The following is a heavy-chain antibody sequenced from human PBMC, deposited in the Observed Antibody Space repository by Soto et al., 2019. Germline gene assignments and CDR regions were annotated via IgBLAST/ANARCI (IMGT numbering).Heavy chain of an antibody. J-gene: IGHJ6*02. CDR1: GFSFSTFD. D-gene: IGHD3-10*01. V-gene: IGHV3-13*01. CDR3: GRDRLLRHLVRGITNASYSGVDI. CDR2: VGKDGDI. Sequence: GGSLRLSCAGSGFSFSTFDMHWVRQATGKSLEWVASVGKDGDIYYGGSLKGRFTISRDNGKNSLSLHMNSLRAEDTAVYYCGRDRLLRHLVRGITNASYSGVDIWGQATTVTV.